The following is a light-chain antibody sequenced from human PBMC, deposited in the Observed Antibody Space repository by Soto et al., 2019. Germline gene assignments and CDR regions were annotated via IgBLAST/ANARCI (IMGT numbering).Light chain of an antibody. J-gene: IGLJ2*01. CDR3: SSYAGLNQVI. Sequence: QSVLTQPPSASGSPGQSVTISCTGTSSDVGLYNFVSWYQQHPGRAPKLMIYDVSKRPSGVPDRFSGSKSGKTASLTVSGLQAEDEAEYFCSSYAGLNQVIFGGGTKLTVL. CDR1: SSDVGLYNF. CDR2: DVS. V-gene: IGLV2-8*01.